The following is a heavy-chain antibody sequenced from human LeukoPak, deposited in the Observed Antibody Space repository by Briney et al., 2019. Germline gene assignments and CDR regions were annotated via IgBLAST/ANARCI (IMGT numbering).Heavy chain of an antibody. Sequence: PGESLKISCKGSGYSFTSYWIGWVRQMPGKGLEWMGIIYPGDSDTRYSPSLQGQVTISADKSISTAYLQWSSLKASDTAMYYCARHPPTMIVVVTPDAFDIWGQGTMVTVSS. D-gene: IGHD3-22*01. CDR3: ARHPPTMIVVVTPDAFDI. J-gene: IGHJ3*02. CDR2: IYPGDSDT. V-gene: IGHV5-51*01. CDR1: GYSFTSYW.